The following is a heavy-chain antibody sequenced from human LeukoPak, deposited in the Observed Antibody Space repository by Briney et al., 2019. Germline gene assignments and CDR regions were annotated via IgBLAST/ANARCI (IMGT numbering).Heavy chain of an antibody. CDR1: GYIFDDYG. V-gene: IGHV3-20*04. CDR2: INWNGGST. CDR3: VRLGRDGYTYGAAY. Sequence: RPGGSLRLSCAGSGYIFDDYGMRWVRQAPGKGLEWVAGINWNGGSTGYAASVKGRCTISRDNAKTALYLEMNSLRVEDTAFYCCVRLGRDGYTYGAAYWGQGALVTVSS. D-gene: IGHD5-24*01. J-gene: IGHJ1*01.